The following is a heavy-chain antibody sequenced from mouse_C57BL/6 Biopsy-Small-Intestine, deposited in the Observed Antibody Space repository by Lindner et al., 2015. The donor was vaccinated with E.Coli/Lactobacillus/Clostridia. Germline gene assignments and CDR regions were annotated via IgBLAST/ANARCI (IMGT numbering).Heavy chain of an antibody. Sequence: EVQLQESGGGLVQPKGSLKLSCAASGFTFNTYAMHWVRQAPGKGLEWVARIRSKSSNYATYYADSVKDRFTISRDDSQSMLYLQMNNLKAEDTAMYYCVRETTVDWYFDVWGTGTTVTVSS. D-gene: IGHD1-1*01. CDR1: GFTFNTYA. CDR2: IRSKSSNYAT. J-gene: IGHJ1*03. V-gene: IGHV10-3*01. CDR3: VRETTVDWYFDV.